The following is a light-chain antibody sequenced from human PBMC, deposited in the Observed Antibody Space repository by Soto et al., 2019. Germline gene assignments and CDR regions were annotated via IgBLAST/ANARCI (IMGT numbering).Light chain of an antibody. V-gene: IGLV2-23*02. CDR2: EVS. CDR3: CSDAGRSTYV. J-gene: IGLJ1*01. CDR1: SSDVGSFNF. Sequence: QCALTQPASVSGSPGQSITISCTRTSSDVGSFNFVSWYQQHPGKVPKVMIYEVSKRPSGVSDRFSGSKSGNTASLTISGLQAEDEADYYCCSDAGRSTYVLGTGTKLTVL.